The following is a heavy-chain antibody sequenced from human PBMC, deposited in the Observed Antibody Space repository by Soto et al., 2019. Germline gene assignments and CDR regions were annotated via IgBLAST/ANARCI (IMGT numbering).Heavy chain of an antibody. V-gene: IGHV3-23*01. CDR1: GFSFANYA. Sequence: EVQLLASGGGLVQRGGSLRLSCEASGFSFANYALSWVRQAPGKGLEWVATFSAGGRAYYADSVKGRFTIAKDISKNTMLLQASSLRADDTAVYYCAKESMPEHYGDTLFDYWGQGTRVTVSS. D-gene: IGHD4-17*01. CDR2: FSAGGRA. J-gene: IGHJ4*02. CDR3: AKESMPEHYGDTLFDY.